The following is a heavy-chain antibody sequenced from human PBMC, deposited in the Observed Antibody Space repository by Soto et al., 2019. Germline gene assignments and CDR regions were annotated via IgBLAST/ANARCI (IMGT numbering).Heavy chain of an antibody. V-gene: IGHV4-30-2*01. CDR3: ARAAATENWFDP. Sequence: QLQLQESCSGLVKPSQTLSLTCAVAGGSISSGGYSWSWIRQPPGKGLEWIGYIYHSGSTYYNPSLNSRVTISVDRSKNQFSLKLSSVTAADTAVYYCARAAATENWFDPWGQGTLVTVSS. CDR1: GGSISSGGYS. J-gene: IGHJ5*02. CDR2: IYHSGST. D-gene: IGHD2-15*01.